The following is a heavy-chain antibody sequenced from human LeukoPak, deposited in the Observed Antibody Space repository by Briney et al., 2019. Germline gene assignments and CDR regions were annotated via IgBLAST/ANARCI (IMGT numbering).Heavy chain of an antibody. J-gene: IGHJ4*02. V-gene: IGHV3-23*01. CDR1: GFTFSSYA. D-gene: IGHD6-13*01. Sequence: GGSLRLSCAASGFTFSSYAVSWVRPAPGKGLEWVSAFIGSGSSTYYADSVKGRFTISRDNSKNTLFLQMNSLRAEDTAVYYCAKDRAQQLVLDFWGQGTLVTVSS. CDR3: AKDRAQQLVLDF. CDR2: FIGSGSST.